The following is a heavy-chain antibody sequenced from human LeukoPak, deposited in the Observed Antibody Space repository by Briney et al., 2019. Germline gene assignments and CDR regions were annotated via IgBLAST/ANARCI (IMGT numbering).Heavy chain of an antibody. CDR3: ARVPCGGGSCYSPYYYYGMDV. D-gene: IGHD2-15*01. V-gene: IGHV3-21*01. CDR1: GFTFNRYS. J-gene: IGHJ6*04. CDR2: ISGTSNYI. Sequence: GGSLRLSCAASGFTFNRYSMNWVPQAPGKGLEWVSSISGTSNYIYYADSVKGRFTISRDNAKNSLYLQMNSLRAEDTAVYYCARVPCGGGSCYSPYYYYGMDVWGKGTTVTVSS.